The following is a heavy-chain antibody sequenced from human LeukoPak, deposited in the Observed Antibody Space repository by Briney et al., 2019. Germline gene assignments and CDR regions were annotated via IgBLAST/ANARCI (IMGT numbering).Heavy chain of an antibody. CDR1: GFTFSSYG. CDR3: AKPGSHYYGSGSYFDY. V-gene: IGHV3-33*06. D-gene: IGHD3-10*01. CDR2: KWYDGSNK. J-gene: IGHJ4*02. Sequence: GGSLRLSCAASGFTFSSYGMHWVRQAPGKGLEWVAVKWYDGSNKYYADSVKGRFTISRDNSKNTLYLQMDSLRAEDTAVYYCAKPGSHYYGSGSYFDYWGQGTLVTVSS.